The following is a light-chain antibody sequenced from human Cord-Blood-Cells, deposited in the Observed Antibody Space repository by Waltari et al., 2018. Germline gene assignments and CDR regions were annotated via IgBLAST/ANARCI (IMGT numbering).Light chain of an antibody. Sequence: QSSLPQPPPASGSPGQPVTISCTGTSSDVGGYNPVPWYQQHPGKAPKLMIYEVSKRPSGVPDRFSGSKSGNTASLTVSGLQAEDEADYYCSSYAGSNNWVFGGGTKLTVL. CDR3: SSYAGSNNWV. J-gene: IGLJ3*02. CDR2: EVS. V-gene: IGLV2-8*01. CDR1: SSDVGGYNP.